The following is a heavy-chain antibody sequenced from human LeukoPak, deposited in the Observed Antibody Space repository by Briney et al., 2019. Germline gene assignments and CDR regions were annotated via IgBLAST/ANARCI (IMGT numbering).Heavy chain of an antibody. CDR2: IYYSGST. D-gene: IGHD3-22*01. CDR1: GGSISSDY. V-gene: IGHV4-59*08. J-gene: IGHJ3*02. Sequence: SETLSLTCTVSGGSISSDYWSWIRQPPGKGLEWIGYIYYSGSTNYHPSLKSRASISLDTSKKQFSLKLRPVTAADTAVYYCARYDSSGYYHLNAFDIWGQGTMVTVSS. CDR3: ARYDSSGYYHLNAFDI.